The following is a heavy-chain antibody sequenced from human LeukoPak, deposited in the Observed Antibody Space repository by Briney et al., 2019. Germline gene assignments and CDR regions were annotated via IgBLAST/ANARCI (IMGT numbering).Heavy chain of an antibody. CDR2: IYYSGST. D-gene: IGHD2-15*01. CDR1: GGSISSGGYY. CDR3: ARGRIGYCSGGSCYSHWFDP. Sequence: SQTLSLTCTVSGGSISSGGYYWSWIRQHPGKGLEWIGYIYYSGSTYYNPSLKSRVTISVDTSKNQFSLKLSSVTAADTAVYYCARGRIGYCSGGSCYSHWFDPWGQGTLVTVSS. V-gene: IGHV4-31*03. J-gene: IGHJ5*02.